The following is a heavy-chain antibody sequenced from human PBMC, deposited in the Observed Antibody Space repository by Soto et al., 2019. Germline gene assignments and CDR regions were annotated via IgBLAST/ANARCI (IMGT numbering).Heavy chain of an antibody. V-gene: IGHV3-30*18. CDR2: ISYDGSKK. J-gene: IGHJ6*01. CDR3: TNTEPSRYGRDV. CDR1: GFAFRSYA. Sequence: QVQLVESGGGVVQPGRSLRLSCAASGFAFRSYARHWVRQAPGKGLEGVADISYDGSKKDYADSVKGRFTISRDNSQNTLYLEMTGLRGEDTAVYYCTNTEPSRYGRDVWGQGTTVTVSS. D-gene: IGHD1-26*01.